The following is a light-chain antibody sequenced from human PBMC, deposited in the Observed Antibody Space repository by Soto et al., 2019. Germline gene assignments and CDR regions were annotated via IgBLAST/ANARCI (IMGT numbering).Light chain of an antibody. CDR1: QRVSTF. J-gene: IGKJ1*01. Sequence: EIVLTPSPGTLSLSPGDRATLSCRASQRVSTFLAWYQQRPGQAPRLFISEASNRATGIPARFSGSGSGTDFTLTISSLEPEDFAVYYCQQSHNWPRTFGQGTKVDI. CDR3: QQSHNWPRT. CDR2: EAS. V-gene: IGKV3-11*01.